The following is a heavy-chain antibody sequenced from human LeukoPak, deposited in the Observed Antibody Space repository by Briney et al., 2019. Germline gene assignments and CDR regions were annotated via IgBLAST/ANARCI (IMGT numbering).Heavy chain of an antibody. CDR2: IIPIFGTA. D-gene: IGHD3-22*01. CDR1: GGTFSSYA. Sequence: ASVKVSCKASGGTFSSYAISWVRQAPRQGLEWMGGIIPIFGTANYAQKFQGRVTITADESTSTAYMELSSLRSEDTAVYYCARDRSRYYYDSSDQEEAIDYWGQGTLVTVSS. CDR3: ARDRSRYYYDSSDQEEAIDY. J-gene: IGHJ4*02. V-gene: IGHV1-69*13.